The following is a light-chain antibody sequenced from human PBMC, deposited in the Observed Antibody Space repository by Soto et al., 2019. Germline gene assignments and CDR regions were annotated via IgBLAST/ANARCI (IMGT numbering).Light chain of an antibody. V-gene: IGLV2-8*01. CDR2: EVN. CDR3: ISYAGSSNV. CDR1: SSDVGGYNY. Sequence: QSVLTQPPSASGSPGQSVAISCTGTSSDVGGYNYVSWYQQHPGKAPKLMIYEVNKRPSGVPDRFSGSKSGNTASLTVSGLQAEVEADYYCISYAGSSNVFGTGTKVTV. J-gene: IGLJ1*01.